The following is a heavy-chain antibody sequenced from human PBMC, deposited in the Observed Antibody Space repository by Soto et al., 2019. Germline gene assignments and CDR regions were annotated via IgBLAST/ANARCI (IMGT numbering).Heavy chain of an antibody. CDR3: AREGIAARYESDFDY. D-gene: IGHD6-6*01. CDR2: INPNSGGT. V-gene: IGHV1-2*04. J-gene: IGHJ4*02. Sequence: ASVKVSCKASGYTFTGYYMHWVRQAPGQGLEWMGWINPNSGGTNYAQKFQGWVTMTRDTSISTAYMELSRLRSDDTAVYYCAREGIAARYESDFDYWGQGTLVTVSS. CDR1: GYTFTGYY.